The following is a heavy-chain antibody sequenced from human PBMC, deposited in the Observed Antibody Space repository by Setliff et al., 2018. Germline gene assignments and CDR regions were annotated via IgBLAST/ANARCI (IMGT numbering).Heavy chain of an antibody. CDR2: ISHGGATK. J-gene: IGHJ4*02. CDR3: ARGHYSSSSG. V-gene: IGHV3-48*04. D-gene: IGHD6-6*01. Sequence: GGSLRLSCETSGFPLYTYDMNWVRQAPGKALEWISFISHGGATKYYVDSVKGRFTISRDNAKNSLFLQMNSLRAEDTAVYYCARGHYSSSSGWGQGTLVTVSS. CDR1: GFPLYTYD.